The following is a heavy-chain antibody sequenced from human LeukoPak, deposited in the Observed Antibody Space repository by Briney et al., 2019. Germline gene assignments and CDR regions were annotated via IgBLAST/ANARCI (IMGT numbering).Heavy chain of an antibody. CDR3: AKPLYGSGGSCFDY. J-gene: IGHJ4*02. V-gene: IGHV3-23*01. D-gene: IGHD2-15*01. CDR1: GFTFSSYT. CDR2: ISGSGGST. Sequence: GGSLRLSCAASGFTFSSYTMNWVRQAPGKGLEWVSAISGSGGSTYYADSVKGRFTISRDNSKNTLYLQMNSLRAEDTAVYYCAKPLYGSGGSCFDYWGQGTLVTVSS.